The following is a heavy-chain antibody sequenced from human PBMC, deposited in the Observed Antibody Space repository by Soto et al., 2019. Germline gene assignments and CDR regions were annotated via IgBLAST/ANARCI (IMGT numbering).Heavy chain of an antibody. D-gene: IGHD6-13*01. Sequence: ASVNVSCKSSGYTFTSLYVYWVRQAAGQGLEWMGYVNPRSGNTGYEQKFQGRVTMTRDTSISTAYMELSSLTSDDTAVYYCTASSWTGAGLDFWGQGTPVTVSS. J-gene: IGHJ5*01. CDR2: VNPRSGNT. V-gene: IGHV1-8*01. CDR1: GYTFTSLY. CDR3: TASSWTGAGLDF.